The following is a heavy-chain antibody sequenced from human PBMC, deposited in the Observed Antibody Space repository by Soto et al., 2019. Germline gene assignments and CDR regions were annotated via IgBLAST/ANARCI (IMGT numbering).Heavy chain of an antibody. D-gene: IGHD1-1*01. CDR3: ARHRTGSRGVDL. CDR1: GGSLSGYY. Sequence: QVQLQQWGAGLLKPSETLSRICGVYGGSLSGYYWIWIRQSPGRGLEWIGETNDSGSTKYNPSLKSRVTISIDTSKNQFSLMLNSVTAADTAVYYCARHRTGSRGVDLWGQGMMVTVSS. CDR2: TNDSGST. J-gene: IGHJ5*02. V-gene: IGHV4-34*01.